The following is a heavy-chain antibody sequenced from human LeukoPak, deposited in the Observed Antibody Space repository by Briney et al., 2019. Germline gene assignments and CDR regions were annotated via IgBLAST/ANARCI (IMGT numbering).Heavy chain of an antibody. V-gene: IGHV3-48*03. CDR2: ISSSGSTI. CDR1: GFTFSSYE. Sequence: PGGSLRLSCAASGFTFSSYEMNWVRQAPGKGLEWVSYISSSGSTIYYADSVKGRFTISRDNAKNSLYLQMNSLRAEDTAVYYCARDPARELLWFGELSAVXXKGTTVTVS. J-gene: IGHJ6*03. D-gene: IGHD3-10*01. CDR3: ARDPARELLWFGELSAV.